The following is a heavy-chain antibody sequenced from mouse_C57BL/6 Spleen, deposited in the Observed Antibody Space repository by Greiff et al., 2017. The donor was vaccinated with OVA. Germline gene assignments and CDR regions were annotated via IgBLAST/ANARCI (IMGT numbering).Heavy chain of an antibody. Sequence: VKLVESGPELVKPGASVKISCKASGYAFSSSWMNWVKQRPGKGLEWIGRIYPGDGDTNYNGKFKGKATLTADKSSSTAYMQLSSLTSEDSAVYCCASIYYGNYYFDYWGQGTTLTVSS. V-gene: IGHV1-82*01. CDR1: GYAFSSSW. CDR3: ASIYYGNYYFDY. J-gene: IGHJ2*01. D-gene: IGHD2-1*01. CDR2: IYPGDGDT.